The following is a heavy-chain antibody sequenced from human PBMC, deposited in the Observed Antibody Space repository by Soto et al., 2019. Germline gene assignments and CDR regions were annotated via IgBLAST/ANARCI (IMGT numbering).Heavy chain of an antibody. CDR3: VKISWTVDGVH. CDR2: IKQDGSET. D-gene: IGHD2-21*01. CDR1: GFSFSNHW. Sequence: EVQLVESGGGLVQPGGSLRLSCTASGFSFSNHWMYWVRRPPGKGLEWVAYIKQDGSETHYVDSVEGRFTISRDNAKNSLYLQMDSLRDEDTAVYYCVKISWTVDGVHWGQGSLVTVSS. J-gene: IGHJ4*02. V-gene: IGHV3-7*01.